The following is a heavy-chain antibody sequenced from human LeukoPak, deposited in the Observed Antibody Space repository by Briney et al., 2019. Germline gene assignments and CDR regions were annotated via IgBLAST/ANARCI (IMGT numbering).Heavy chain of an antibody. CDR3: GGGGY. Sequence: SETLSLTCTVSGGSITSYYWSWIRQPPGKGLEWIGYIYYSGSTNYNPSLKSRITISVDTSKNQFSLQLNSVTAADTATYYCGGGGYWGQGTLVTVSS. V-gene: IGHV4-59*01. J-gene: IGHJ4*02. CDR1: GGSITSYY. D-gene: IGHD3-16*01. CDR2: IYYSGST.